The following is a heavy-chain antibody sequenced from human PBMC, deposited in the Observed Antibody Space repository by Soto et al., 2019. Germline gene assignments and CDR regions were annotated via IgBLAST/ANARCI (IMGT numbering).Heavy chain of an antibody. CDR3: ARVCDGDCYTFDR. V-gene: IGHV4-59*01. CDR2: IFHSGST. J-gene: IGHJ4*02. D-gene: IGHD2-21*02. Sequence: PSETLALTCGVSSDSMTKNYWTWVRQPPGKGLEWIGSIFHSGSTKYNPSLKSRVSLSLDKSKSHFSLKLHSVTAADTAVYFCARVCDGDCYTFDRWGQGVLVTVPS. CDR1: SDSMTKNY.